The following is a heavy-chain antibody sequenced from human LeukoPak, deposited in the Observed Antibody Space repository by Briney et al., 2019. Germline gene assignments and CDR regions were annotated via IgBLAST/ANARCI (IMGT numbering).Heavy chain of an antibody. V-gene: IGHV4-39*07. J-gene: IGHJ3*02. CDR2: IYYSGST. CDR3: ASGSVYYRLNAFDI. D-gene: IGHD3-22*01. CDR1: GGSISSGSYY. Sequence: PSETLSLTCTVSGGSISSGSYYWGWIRQPPGKGLEWIGSIYYSGSTYYNPSLKSRVTISVDTSKNQFSLKLSSVTAADTAVYYCASGSVYYRLNAFDIWGQGTMVTVSS.